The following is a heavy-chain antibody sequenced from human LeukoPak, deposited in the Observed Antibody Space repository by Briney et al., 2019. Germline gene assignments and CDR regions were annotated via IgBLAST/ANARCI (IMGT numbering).Heavy chain of an antibody. V-gene: IGHV4-59*12. J-gene: IGHJ3*02. CDR1: GGSISSYY. CDR2: IYYSGST. D-gene: IGHD3-22*01. CDR3: ARDPYDSGWHHAFDI. Sequence: SETLSLTCTVSGGSISSYYWSWIRQPPGKGLEWIGYIYYSGSTNYNPSLKSRVTLSVDTSENQFSLRLTSVTAADTAMYFCARDPYDSGWHHAFDIWGQGIMVSVSS.